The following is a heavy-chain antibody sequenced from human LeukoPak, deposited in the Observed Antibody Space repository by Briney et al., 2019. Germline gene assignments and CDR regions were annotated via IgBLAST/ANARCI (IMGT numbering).Heavy chain of an antibody. CDR2: ISSSGSYI. CDR1: GFTFSTYT. J-gene: IGHJ4*02. CDR3: ARDRREHPEGFDY. Sequence: GGSLRLSCAASGFTFSTYTMNWVRQAPGKGLEWVSSISSSGSYIYYADSVKGRFTISRDNAKNSLYLQMDSLRAEDTAVYCCARDRREHPEGFDYWGQGTLVTVSS. V-gene: IGHV3-21*01.